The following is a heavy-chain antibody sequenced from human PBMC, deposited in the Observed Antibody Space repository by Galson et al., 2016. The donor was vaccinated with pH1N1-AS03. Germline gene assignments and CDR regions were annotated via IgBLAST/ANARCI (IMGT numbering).Heavy chain of an antibody. V-gene: IGHV5-51*01. D-gene: IGHD6-6*01. Sequence: QSGAEVKKPGESLRISCEASQYIFDNYWIAWVRQVPGKGLQWMGIIFPGDSDTRYSPTFQGQVTISADRSVNTAYLQWSSLKASDTAIYYCASHGSPSILSDHFDLCGQGTLVTVSS. CDR2: IFPGDSDT. CDR1: QYIFDNYW. CDR3: ASHGSPSILSDHFDL. J-gene: IGHJ4*02.